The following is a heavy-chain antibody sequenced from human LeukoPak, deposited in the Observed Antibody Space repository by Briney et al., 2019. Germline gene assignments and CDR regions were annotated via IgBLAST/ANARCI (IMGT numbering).Heavy chain of an antibody. J-gene: IGHJ4*02. CDR3: ARTYYDILTGYCDY. D-gene: IGHD3-9*01. Sequence: GGSLRLSCAASGFPFSSYAMSWVRQAPGKGLEWVSAISGSGGSTYYADSVKGRFTISRDNSKNTLYLQMNSLRAEDTAVYYCARTYYDILTGYCDYWGQGTLVTVSS. V-gene: IGHV3-23*01. CDR2: ISGSGGST. CDR1: GFPFSSYA.